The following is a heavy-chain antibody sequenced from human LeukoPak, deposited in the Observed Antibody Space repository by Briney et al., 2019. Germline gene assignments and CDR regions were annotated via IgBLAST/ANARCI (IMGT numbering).Heavy chain of an antibody. Sequence: PSETLSLTCTVSGGSISSYYWSWIRQPPGKGLEWIGYIYYSGSTNYNPSLKSRVTISVDTSKNRFSLKLSSVTAADTAVYYCARGAWTTPVDYWGQGTLVTVSS. CDR3: ARGAWTTPVDY. CDR1: GGSISSYY. D-gene: IGHD4-17*01. CDR2: IYYSGST. J-gene: IGHJ4*02. V-gene: IGHV4-59*01.